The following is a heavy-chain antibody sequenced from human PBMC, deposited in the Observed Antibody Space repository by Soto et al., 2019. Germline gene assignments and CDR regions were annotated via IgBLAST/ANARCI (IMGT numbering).Heavy chain of an antibody. V-gene: IGHV3-30*03. CDR1: GFTFNTYG. CDR2: ISYDGSNK. J-gene: IGHJ6*02. Sequence: GGSLRLSCTTSGFTFNTYGMHWVRQAPGKGLEWVAVISYDGSNKYYADSVKGRFTISRDNSKNTLYLQMNSLRAEDTAVYYCARDRTNGMDVWGQGTTVTVSS. CDR3: ARDRTNGMDV.